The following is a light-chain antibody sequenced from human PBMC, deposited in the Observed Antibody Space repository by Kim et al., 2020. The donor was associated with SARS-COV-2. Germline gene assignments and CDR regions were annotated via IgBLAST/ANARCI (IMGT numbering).Light chain of an antibody. CDR3: KKYETYWT. Sequence: GNRGTITCRDSQSVDNWVAWYKQKPGKAPELLIYQASKVASGVPSRFIGSGSGTDFTLTISNLQPDDSGIYYCKKYETYWTFGPGTKVDIK. J-gene: IGKJ1*01. V-gene: IGKV1-5*03. CDR1: QSVDNW. CDR2: QAS.